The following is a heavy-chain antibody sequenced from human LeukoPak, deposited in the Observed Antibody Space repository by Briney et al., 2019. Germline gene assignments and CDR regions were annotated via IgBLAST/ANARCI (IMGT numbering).Heavy chain of an antibody. J-gene: IGHJ3*02. Sequence: ASVKVSCKASGYTFTSYAMHWVRQAPGQRLEWMGWINAGNGNTKYSQKFQGRVTITRDTSINTAYMELSMLRSDDTAEYYCARDRGRGGLSSAFDIWGQGTMVTVSS. CDR2: INAGNGNT. V-gene: IGHV1-3*01. CDR1: GYTFTSYA. D-gene: IGHD3-16*01. CDR3: ARDRGRGGLSSAFDI.